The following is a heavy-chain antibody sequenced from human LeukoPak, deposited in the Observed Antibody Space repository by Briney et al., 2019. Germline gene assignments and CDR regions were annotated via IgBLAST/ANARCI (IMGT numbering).Heavy chain of an antibody. V-gene: IGHV3-33*01. CDR1: GFAFSNYG. Sequence: PGGSLRLSCAASGFAFSNYGMHWVGQAPGKGLEWVAVIWFDGSDKYYVDSVKGRFTISRDNSKNTLSLQMNSLRAEDTAVYYCARYRAASNYFDFWGQGTLVTVSS. CDR2: IWFDGSDK. D-gene: IGHD6-13*01. J-gene: IGHJ4*02. CDR3: ARYRAASNYFDF.